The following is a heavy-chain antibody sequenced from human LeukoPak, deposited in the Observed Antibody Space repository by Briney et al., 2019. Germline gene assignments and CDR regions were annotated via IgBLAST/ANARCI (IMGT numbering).Heavy chain of an antibody. V-gene: IGHV3-21*01. J-gene: IGHJ6*03. CDR1: GFTFSSYS. CDR2: ISSSSSYI. Sequence: GGSLRLSCAASGFTFSSYSMNWVRQAPGKGLEWVSSISSSSSYIYCADSVKGRFTISRDNAKNSLYLQMNSLRAEDTAVYYCARDGASYGYYYMDVWGKGTTVTVSS. CDR3: ARDGASYGYYYMDV. D-gene: IGHD5-18*01.